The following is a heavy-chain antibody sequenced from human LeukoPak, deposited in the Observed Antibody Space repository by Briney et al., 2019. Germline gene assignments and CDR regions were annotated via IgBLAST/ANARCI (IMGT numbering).Heavy chain of an antibody. CDR3: AKDRIAAAGSVGYYYYYYYGMDV. J-gene: IGHJ6*02. D-gene: IGHD6-13*01. V-gene: IGHV3-30*18. Sequence: PGGSLRLSCAASGFTFSSYGMHWVRQAPGKGLEWVAVISYDGSNKYYADSVKGRFTISRDNSKNTLYLQMNSLRAEDTAVYYCAKDRIAAAGSVGYYYYYYYGMDVWGQGTTVTVSS. CDR2: ISYDGSNK. CDR1: GFTFSSYG.